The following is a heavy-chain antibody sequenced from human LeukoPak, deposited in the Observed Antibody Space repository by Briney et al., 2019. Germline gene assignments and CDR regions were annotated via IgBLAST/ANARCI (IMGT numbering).Heavy chain of an antibody. Sequence: ASVKVSCKASGYTFTGSYMHWVRQAPGQGLEWMGWINPNSGGTNYAQKFQGRVTMTRDTSISTAYMDLSRLTSDDTAVYYCAREVGSIPNLKSWGQGTLVTVSS. J-gene: IGHJ5*02. D-gene: IGHD1-26*01. CDR3: AREVGSIPNLKS. CDR1: GYTFTGSY. CDR2: INPNSGGT. V-gene: IGHV1-2*02.